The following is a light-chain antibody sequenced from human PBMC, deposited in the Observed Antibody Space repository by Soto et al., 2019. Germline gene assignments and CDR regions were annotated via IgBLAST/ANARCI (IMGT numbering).Light chain of an antibody. Sequence: QSALTQPASVSGSPGQSITISCTGTSSDVGGYNYVSWYQQHPGKAPKLMIYEVSNRPSGVSYRFSGSKSDNTASLNISGLQDEDEADYYCSSYTSSNTGVFGGGTKVTVL. CDR1: SSDVGGYNY. J-gene: IGLJ3*02. CDR2: EVS. CDR3: SSYTSSNTGV. V-gene: IGLV2-14*01.